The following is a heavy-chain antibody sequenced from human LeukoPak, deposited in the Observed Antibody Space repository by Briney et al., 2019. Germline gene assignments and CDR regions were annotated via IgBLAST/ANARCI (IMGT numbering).Heavy chain of an antibody. J-gene: IGHJ5*02. V-gene: IGHV1-8*01. CDR3: ARGLGGNYGTNWFDP. Sequence: ASVKVSCKASGYTFTSYDINWVRQATGQGLEWMGWMNPNSGNTGYAQNFQGRVTMTRNTSISTAYMELSSLRSEDTAVYYCARGLGGNYGTNWFDPWGQGTLVIVSS. CDR2: MNPNSGNT. D-gene: IGHD1-7*01. CDR1: GYTFTSYD.